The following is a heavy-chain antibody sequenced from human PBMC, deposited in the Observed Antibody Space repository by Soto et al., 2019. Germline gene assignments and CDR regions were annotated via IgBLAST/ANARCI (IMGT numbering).Heavy chain of an antibody. CDR2: IIHIFGTA. CDR1: GGTFSSYA. CDR3: ATNPGPYYYGSGTPGSGYFQH. V-gene: IGHV1-69*01. D-gene: IGHD3-10*01. J-gene: IGHJ1*01. Sequence: QVQVVQSGAEVKKPGSSVKVSCKASGGTFSSYALSWVRQAPGQGLEWMGGIIHIFGTANYAQKFQGRVTITADESTSTACMELSSLRSDDTAVYYCATNPGPYYYGSGTPGSGYFQHWGQGTLVTVSS.